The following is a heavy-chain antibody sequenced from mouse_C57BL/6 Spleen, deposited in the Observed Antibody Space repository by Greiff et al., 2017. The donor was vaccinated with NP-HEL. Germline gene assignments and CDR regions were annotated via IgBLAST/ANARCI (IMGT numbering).Heavy chain of an antibody. D-gene: IGHD1-1*01. Sequence: EVQRVESGPGLVKPSQSLSLTCSVTGYSITSGYYWNWIRQFPGNKLEWMGYISYDGSNNYNPSLKNRISITRDTSKNQFFLKLNSVTTEDTATYYCARHYYGSPFDYWGQGTTLTVSS. CDR1: GYSITSGYY. V-gene: IGHV3-6*01. J-gene: IGHJ2*01. CDR2: ISYDGSN. CDR3: ARHYYGSPFDY.